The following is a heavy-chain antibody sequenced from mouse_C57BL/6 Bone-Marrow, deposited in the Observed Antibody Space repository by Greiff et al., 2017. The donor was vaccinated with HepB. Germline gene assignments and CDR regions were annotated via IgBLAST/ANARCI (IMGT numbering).Heavy chain of an antibody. CDR3: ARWVITTVVAGFDY. CDR2: IYPRSGNT. V-gene: IGHV1-81*01. Sequence: QVQLQQSGAELARPGASVKLSCKASGYTFTSYGISWVKQRTGQGLEWIGEIYPRSGNTYYNEKFKGKATLTADKSSSTAYMELRSLTSEDSAVYFCARWVITTVVAGFDYWGQGTTLTVSS. J-gene: IGHJ2*01. CDR1: GYTFTSYG. D-gene: IGHD1-1*01.